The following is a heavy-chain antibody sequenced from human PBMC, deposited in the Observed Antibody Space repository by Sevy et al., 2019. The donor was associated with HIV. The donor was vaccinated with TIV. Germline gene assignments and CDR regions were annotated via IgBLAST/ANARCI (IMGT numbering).Heavy chain of an antibody. CDR3: ARGERELRAFDI. V-gene: IGHV4-30-2*01. Sequence: LSLTCAVSGGSISSGGYSWSWIRQPPGKGLEGIGYIYHSGSTYYNPSLKSRVTISVDRSKNQFSLKLSSVTAADTAVYYCARGERELRAFDIWGQGTMVTVSS. D-gene: IGHD3-10*01. CDR1: GGSISSGGYS. CDR2: IYHSGST. J-gene: IGHJ3*02.